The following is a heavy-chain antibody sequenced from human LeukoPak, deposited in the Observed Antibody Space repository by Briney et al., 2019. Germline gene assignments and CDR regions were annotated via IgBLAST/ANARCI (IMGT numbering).Heavy chain of an antibody. V-gene: IGHV4-39*01. CDR2: IYYSGST. D-gene: IGHD2-15*01. CDR3: ARHRRVCGYCSGGSCYNWFDP. J-gene: IGHJ5*02. CDR1: SDSISSSSYY. Sequence: SSETLSLTCTVSSDSISSSSYYWGWIRQPPGKGLEWIGSIYYSGSTYYNPSRKSRVTISVDTSKNQFSLKLSSVTAADTAVYYCARHRRVCGYCSGGSCYNWFDPWGQGTLVTVSS.